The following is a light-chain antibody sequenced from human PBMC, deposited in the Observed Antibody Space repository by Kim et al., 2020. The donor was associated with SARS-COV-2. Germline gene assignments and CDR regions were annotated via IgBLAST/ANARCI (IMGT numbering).Light chain of an antibody. Sequence: EIVLTQSPATLSLSPGERATLSCRASQSVSSYLAWYQQKPGQAPRRLIYDASNRATGIPARFSGGGSGTDFTLTISSLEPEDFAVYYCQQHNNSPLTFGGGTKVDIK. CDR2: DAS. V-gene: IGKV3-11*01. J-gene: IGKJ4*01. CDR1: QSVSSY. CDR3: QQHNNSPLT.